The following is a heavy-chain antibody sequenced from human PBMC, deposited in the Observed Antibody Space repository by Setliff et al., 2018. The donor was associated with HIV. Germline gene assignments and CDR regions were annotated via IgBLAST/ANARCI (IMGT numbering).Heavy chain of an antibody. J-gene: IGHJ5*02. CDR1: GYSFSNYW. CDR3: ARSNRGYDSRGFYRENWFDP. D-gene: IGHD3-22*01. Sequence: GESLKISCKGSGYSFSNYWIGWVRQMPGKGLEWMGIIYPGDSDTRYSPSFQGQVTISVYKSPDSAYLQWNTLKASDTAMYYCARSNRGYDSRGFYRENWFDPWGQGTQVTVSS. CDR2: IYPGDSDT. V-gene: IGHV5-51*01.